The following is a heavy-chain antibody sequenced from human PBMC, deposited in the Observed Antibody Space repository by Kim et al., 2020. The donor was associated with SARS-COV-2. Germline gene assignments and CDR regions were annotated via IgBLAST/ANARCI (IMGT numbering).Heavy chain of an antibody. D-gene: IGHD3-16*02. J-gene: IGHJ5*01. CDR1: GYTFTSYH. Sequence: ASVKVSCTASGYTFTSYHVNWVRQAPGQGLEWVGWISPFTGKSTYGQMVLDRVTITTDTSTDTAFMELRSLRSDDSAMYYCTRGVTFGGIIADDNW. CDR2: ISPFTGKS. CDR3: TRGVTFGGIIADDNW. V-gene: IGHV1-18*01.